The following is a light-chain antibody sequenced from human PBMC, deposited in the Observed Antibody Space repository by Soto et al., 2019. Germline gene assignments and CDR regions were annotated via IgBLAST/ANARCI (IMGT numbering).Light chain of an antibody. Sequence: QSVVTQPPSASGTAGQVVTISCSRGDSNIGSNSVYWYQHLPRMAPKLLIYYNNQRPSGVPDRFSGSRSGTSASLAIVGLRSEDEAVYYCAAWDASLSACVFGNGTKLTVL. CDR3: AAWDASLSACV. J-gene: IGLJ1*01. V-gene: IGLV1-47*02. CDR1: DSNIGSNS. CDR2: YNN.